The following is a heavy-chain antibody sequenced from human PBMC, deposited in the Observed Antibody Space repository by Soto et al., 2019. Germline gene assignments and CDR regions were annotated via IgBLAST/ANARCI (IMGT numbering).Heavy chain of an antibody. CDR2: ISYDGSNK. Sequence: QVQLVESGGGVVQPGRSLRLSCAASGFTFSSYGMHWVRQAPGKGLEWVAVISYDGSNKYYADSVKGRFTISRDKSKNTLYLQMNCLRAEDTAVYYCAKNRRLTIFGVVTWEGFDPWGQGTLVTVSS. V-gene: IGHV3-30*18. D-gene: IGHD3-3*01. CDR1: GFTFSSYG. CDR3: AKNRRLTIFGVVTWEGFDP. J-gene: IGHJ5*02.